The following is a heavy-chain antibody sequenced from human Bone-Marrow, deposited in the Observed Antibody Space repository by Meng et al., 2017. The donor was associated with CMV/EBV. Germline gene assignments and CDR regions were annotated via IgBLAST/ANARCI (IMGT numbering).Heavy chain of an antibody. CDR1: GFTFSSYA. CDR2: IYSGGSST. J-gene: IGHJ5*01. Sequence: GESLKISCAASGFTFSSYAMSRVRQAPGKGLEWVSVIYSGGSSTYYADSVKGRFTISRDNSKNTLYLQMNSLRAEDTAVYYCAKAYYYDSSGDWFDPWGQGTLVTVSS. CDR3: AKAYYYDSSGDWFDP. D-gene: IGHD3-22*01. V-gene: IGHV3-23*03.